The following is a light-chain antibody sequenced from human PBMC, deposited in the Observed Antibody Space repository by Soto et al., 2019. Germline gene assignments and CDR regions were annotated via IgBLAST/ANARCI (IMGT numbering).Light chain of an antibody. V-gene: IGLV1-40*01. CDR2: VNN. Sequence: QSALTQPPSVSGAPGQRVTISCTGSSTNSGAGYDVHWYQQFPGTAPKLLIYVNNNRPSGVPDRFSGSKSGTSASLTITGLQAEDEADYYCQSYASSLSAADWVVGGGTKLTVL. CDR1: STNSGAGYD. J-gene: IGLJ3*02. CDR3: QSYASSLSAADWV.